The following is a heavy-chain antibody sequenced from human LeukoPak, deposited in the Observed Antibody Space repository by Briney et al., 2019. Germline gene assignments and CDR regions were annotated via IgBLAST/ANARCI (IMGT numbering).Heavy chain of an antibody. V-gene: IGHV1-18*01. Sequence: ASVKVSCRTSGYTFTSYGINWVRQAPGQGLEWMGWISAYNGKTNYAQKFQGRVTMTRDTSISTAYMELSRLRSDDTAVYYCARGSRLLWSDYWGQGTLVTVSS. CDR1: GYTFTSYG. CDR3: ARGSRLLWSDY. CDR2: ISAYNGKT. D-gene: IGHD3-10*01. J-gene: IGHJ4*02.